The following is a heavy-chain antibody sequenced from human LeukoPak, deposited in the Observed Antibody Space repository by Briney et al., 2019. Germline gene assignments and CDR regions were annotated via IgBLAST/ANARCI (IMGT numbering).Heavy chain of an antibody. Sequence: ASVKVSCKASGGTFSSYAISWVRQAPGQGLEWMGRIIPILGIANYAQKFQGGVTITADKSTSTAYMELSSLRSEDTAVYYCARVLLWFGELSGPRYGMDVWGQGTTVTVSS. CDR2: IIPILGIA. CDR1: GGTFSSYA. D-gene: IGHD3-10*01. CDR3: ARVLLWFGELSGPRYGMDV. V-gene: IGHV1-69*04. J-gene: IGHJ6*02.